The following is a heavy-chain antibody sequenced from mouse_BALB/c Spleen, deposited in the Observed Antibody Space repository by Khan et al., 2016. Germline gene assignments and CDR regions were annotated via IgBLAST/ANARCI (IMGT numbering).Heavy chain of an antibody. CDR3: ARYRYDYGSSRSCDV. Sequence: QIQLVQSGPELKKPGKTVKISCKASGYTFTNYGMNWVKQAPGKGLKWMGWINTYSGESTYADDFKGRFAFSLETSANTAYLQINNLKNEDTATYFCARYRYDYGSSRSCDVWGAGTTVTVSS. CDR1: GYTFTNYG. CDR2: INTYSGES. D-gene: IGHD1-1*01. J-gene: IGHJ1*01. V-gene: IGHV9-3-1*01.